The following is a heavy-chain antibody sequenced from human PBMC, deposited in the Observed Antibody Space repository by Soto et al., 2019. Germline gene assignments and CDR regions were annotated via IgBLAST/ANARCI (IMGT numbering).Heavy chain of an antibody. J-gene: IGHJ4*02. CDR3: AVIVPDYDILTGSDLGFDY. CDR1: GGSISSSNW. CDR2: IYHSGST. Sequence: KASETLSLTCAVSGGSISSSNWWSWVRQPPGKGLEWIGEIYHSGSTNYNPSLKSRVTISVDKSKNQFSLKLSSVIAADTAVYYCAVIVPDYDILTGSDLGFDYWGQGTLVTVSS. D-gene: IGHD3-9*01. V-gene: IGHV4-4*02.